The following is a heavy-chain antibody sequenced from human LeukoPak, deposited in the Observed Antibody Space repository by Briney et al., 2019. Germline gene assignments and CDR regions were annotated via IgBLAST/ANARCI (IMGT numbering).Heavy chain of an antibody. CDR2: ISGSGGST. CDR3: AKDQVWIVVGSFDY. CDR1: GFTFSSYA. V-gene: IGHV3-23*01. J-gene: IGHJ4*02. Sequence: QPGGSMRLSCAASGFTFSSYAMSRARQAPGKGLEWVSGISGSGGSTYYADSVKGRFTIARDNSKNTLYLQMTSLRAEDTAVYYCAKDQVWIVVGSFDYWGQGTLVTVSS. D-gene: IGHD3-22*01.